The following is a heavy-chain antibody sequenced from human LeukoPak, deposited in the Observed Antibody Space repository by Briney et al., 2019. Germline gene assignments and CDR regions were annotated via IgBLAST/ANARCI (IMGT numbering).Heavy chain of an antibody. CDR3: AQTRYSSDWYSW. CDR1: GYTFTGYY. V-gene: IGHV1-2*02. CDR2: INPNSGGT. D-gene: IGHD6-19*01. J-gene: IGHJ4*02. Sequence: ASVKVSCKASGYTFTGYYMHWVRQAPGQGLEWMGWINPNSGGTNYAQKFQGRVTMTRDTSISTAYMEPSRLRSDDTAVYYCAQTRYSSDWYSWWGQGTLVTVSS.